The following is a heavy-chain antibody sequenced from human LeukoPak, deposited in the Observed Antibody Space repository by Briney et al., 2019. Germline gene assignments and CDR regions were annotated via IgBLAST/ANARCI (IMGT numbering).Heavy chain of an antibody. V-gene: IGHV4-39*01. CDR1: GGSVSTTGYH. CDR3: ARRISVTGSYYYFDY. CDR2: VFYSGGT. Sequence: SETLSLTCTVSGGSVSTTGYHWDWIRQPPGKGLEWIASVFYSGGTYYNPSLKSRVTISVDTSKNQFSLKVSSVTAADTALYYCARRISVTGSYYYFDYWGQGTLVTVSS. J-gene: IGHJ4*02. D-gene: IGHD3-9*01.